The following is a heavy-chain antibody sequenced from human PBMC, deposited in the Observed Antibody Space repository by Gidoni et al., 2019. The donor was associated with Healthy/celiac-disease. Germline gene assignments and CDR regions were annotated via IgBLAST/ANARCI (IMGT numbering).Heavy chain of an antibody. J-gene: IGHJ4*02. CDR2: IYYSGSP. CDR3: ARHHQGLGGGGVGY. D-gene: IGHD6-19*01. V-gene: IGHV4-39*01. CDR1: GGSISSSSYY. Sequence: QLQLQESGPGLVKPSETLSLTCTVSGGSISSSSYYWGWIRQPPGKGLEWIGSIYYSGSPYYNPSLKSRVTISVEPSRSQFSLKLSSVTAAEAAVYYCARHHQGLGGGGVGYWGQGTLVTVSS.